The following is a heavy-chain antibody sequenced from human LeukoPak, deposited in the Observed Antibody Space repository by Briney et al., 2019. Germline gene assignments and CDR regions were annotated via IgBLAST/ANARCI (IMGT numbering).Heavy chain of an antibody. J-gene: IGHJ4*02. CDR2: ISYDGSNK. D-gene: IGHD3-10*01. V-gene: IGHV3-30*04. CDR1: GFTFISYA. Sequence: PGRSLRLSCAASGFTFISYAMHWVRQAPGKGLEWVAVISYDGSNKYYADSVKGRFTISRDNSKNTLYLQMNSLRAEDTAVYYCARGLQYYYGSGSYPYYFDYWGQGTLVTVSS. CDR3: ARGLQYYYGSGSYPYYFDY.